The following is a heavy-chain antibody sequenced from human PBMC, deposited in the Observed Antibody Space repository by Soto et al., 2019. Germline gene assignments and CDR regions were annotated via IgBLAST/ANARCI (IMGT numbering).Heavy chain of an antibody. J-gene: IGHJ5*02. CDR2: IIPIFGTA. CDR3: ASFIRPDSSGYWGKFDT. V-gene: IGHV1-69*13. CDR1: AGAFISYS. D-gene: IGHD3-22*01. Sequence: SVKSSFKAAAGAFISYSSRWVRQAPGQGLEWMGGIIPIFGTANYAQKFQGRVTITADESTSTAYMELSSLRSEDTAVYYCASFIRPDSSGYWGKFDTWGQGTLVTVSS.